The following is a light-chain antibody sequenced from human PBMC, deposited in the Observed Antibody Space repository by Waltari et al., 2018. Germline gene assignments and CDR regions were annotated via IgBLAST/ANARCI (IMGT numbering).Light chain of an antibody. CDR3: AAWDGSVSAHVV. Sequence: QSVLTQPPSASGLPGQRVIISCSGTSFNIGYNFVFWYNQNPGAAPNLPIYRNDQRPSGVPDRFSGSKSGTSASLAISGLRSEDEGDYYCAAWDGSVSAHVVFGGGTSVTVL. J-gene: IGLJ2*01. CDR1: SFNIGYNF. V-gene: IGLV1-47*01. CDR2: RND.